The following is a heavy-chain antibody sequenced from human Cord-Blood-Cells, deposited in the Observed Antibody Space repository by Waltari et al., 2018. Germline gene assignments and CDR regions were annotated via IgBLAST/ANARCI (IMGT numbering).Heavy chain of an antibody. Sequence: QVQLVQSGAEVKKPGASVKVSCKASGYTITGYYTHWVRQARRQGLEWMGWINPNSGGTNYEQKCQGRVTMTRETSISTAYMELSRLRSDDTAVYYCARIGRFLEWLFFDYWGQGTLVTVSS. CDR1: GYTITGYY. CDR2: INPNSGGT. CDR3: ARIGRFLEWLFFDY. D-gene: IGHD3-3*01. J-gene: IGHJ4*02. V-gene: IGHV1-2*02.